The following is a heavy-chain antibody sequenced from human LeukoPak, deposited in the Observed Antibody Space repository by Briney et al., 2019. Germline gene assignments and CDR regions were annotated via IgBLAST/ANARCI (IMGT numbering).Heavy chain of an antibody. J-gene: IGHJ2*01. CDR3: ARTRTYYYDSSGYFAL. D-gene: IGHD3-22*01. CDR1: GGSISSGSYY. Sequence: PSETLSLTCTVSGGSISSGSYYWSWIRQPAGKGLEWIGRIYTSGSTNYNPSLKSRVTISVDTSKNQFSLKLSSVTAADTAVYYCARTRTYYYDSSGYFALWGRGTLVTVSS. CDR2: IYTSGST. V-gene: IGHV4-61*02.